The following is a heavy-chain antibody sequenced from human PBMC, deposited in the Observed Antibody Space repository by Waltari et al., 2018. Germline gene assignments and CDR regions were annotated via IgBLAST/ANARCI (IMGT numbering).Heavy chain of an antibody. V-gene: IGHV4-39*01. CDR3: ARHMVAGSSRGPFDY. J-gene: IGHJ4*02. CDR1: GGSISSSSYY. Sequence: QLQLQESGPGLVKPSETLSLTCTVSGGSISSSSYYLGWIRQPPGKGLEWIGSIYYSGSTYYNPSLKSRVTISVDTSKNQFSLKLSSVTAADTAVYYCARHMVAGSSRGPFDYWGQGTLVTVSS. CDR2: IYYSGST. D-gene: IGHD6-13*01.